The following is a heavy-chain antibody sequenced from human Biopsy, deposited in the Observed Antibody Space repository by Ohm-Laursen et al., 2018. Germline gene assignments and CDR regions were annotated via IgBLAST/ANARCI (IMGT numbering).Heavy chain of an antibody. CDR1: GGSVCSGTFH. CDR3: ASMPAAIHEPNYSYYGMHV. CDR2: IYYSGSI. D-gene: IGHD2-2*02. J-gene: IGHJ6*02. Sequence: TLSLTCSVSGGSVCSGTFHWGWIRQPPGKGLEWIGYIYYSGSINYNPSLKSRVTISLDTSKNQFSLKLSSVTAADTAVYYCASMPAAIHEPNYSYYGMHVWGQGTTVTVSS. V-gene: IGHV4-61*01.